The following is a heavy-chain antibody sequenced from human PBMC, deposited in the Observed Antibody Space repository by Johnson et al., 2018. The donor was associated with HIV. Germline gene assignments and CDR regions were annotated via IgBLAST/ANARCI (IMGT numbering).Heavy chain of an antibody. CDR1: GFTFSNYW. CDR2: ISSSGSTI. V-gene: IGHV3-23*04. J-gene: IGHJ3*02. CDR3: AKGEIEDAFDI. Sequence: VQLVESGGGLVQPGGSLRLSCAASGFTFSNYWMSWVRLAPGKGLEWVSYISSSGSTIYYADSVKGRFTISRDNSKNTLYLQMNSLRAEDTAVYYCAKGEIEDAFDIWGQGTMVTVSS. D-gene: IGHD1-26*01.